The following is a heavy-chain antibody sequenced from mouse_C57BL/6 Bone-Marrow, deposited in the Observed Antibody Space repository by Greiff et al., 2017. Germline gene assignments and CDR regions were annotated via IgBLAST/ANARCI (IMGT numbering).Heavy chain of an antibody. Sequence: VQLKQSGPVLVKPGASVKMSCKASGYTFTDYYMNWVKQSHGKSLEWIGVINPYNGGTSYNQKFKGKATLTVDKSSSTAYMELNSLTSEDSAVYYCARESIYYDYGTWFAYWGQGTLVTVSA. CDR2: INPYNGGT. D-gene: IGHD2-4*01. V-gene: IGHV1-19*01. CDR3: ARESIYYDYGTWFAY. J-gene: IGHJ3*01. CDR1: GYTFTDYY.